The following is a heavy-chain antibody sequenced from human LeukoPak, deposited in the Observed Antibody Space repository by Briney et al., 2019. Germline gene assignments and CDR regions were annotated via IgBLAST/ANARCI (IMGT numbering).Heavy chain of an antibody. Sequence: SETLSLTCTVSGGSISSYYWSWIRQPPGKGLEWIGYIYYSGSTYYNPSLKSRVAMSLDTSNNQFSLMLTSVTAADTAVYFCVRDRRVRLGELSLGGFDHWGQGTLVTVSS. J-gene: IGHJ4*02. CDR1: GGSISSYY. CDR3: VRDRRVRLGELSLGGFDH. D-gene: IGHD3-16*02. V-gene: IGHV4-59*04. CDR2: IYYSGST.